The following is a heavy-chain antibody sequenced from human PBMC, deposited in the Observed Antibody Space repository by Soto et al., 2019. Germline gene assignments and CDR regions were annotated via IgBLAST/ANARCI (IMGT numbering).Heavy chain of an antibody. CDR2: LYGGGTT. CDR1: GFAVNGDY. V-gene: IGHV3-53*01. Sequence: GGSLRLSCAASGFAVNGDYMIWVRQAPGKGLEWVSVLYGGGTTHYSDSVKGRFTISRDNSKNTVFLQMNSLRAEDTAVYYCVRTSSYWGQGTRVTVSS. D-gene: IGHD2-2*01. CDR3: VRTSSY. J-gene: IGHJ4*02.